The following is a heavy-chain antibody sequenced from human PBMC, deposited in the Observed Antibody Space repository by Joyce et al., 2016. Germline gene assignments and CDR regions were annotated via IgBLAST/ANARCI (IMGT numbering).Heavy chain of an antibody. CDR3: ASLGALQYFDSWYYGLDV. J-gene: IGHJ6*02. Sequence: EVQLVQSGAEVTKPGESLQISCKTIGYKFANYWIGWARKMPGKGLDWIGGIYPVVSDTKYSPSFQGPVTISVDKSINTTYLQWSSLKGTDTAVYYCASLGALQYFDSWYYGLDVWGQGTAVTVSS. V-gene: IGHV5-51*01. D-gene: IGHD3-9*01. CDR1: GYKFANYW. CDR2: IYPVVSDT.